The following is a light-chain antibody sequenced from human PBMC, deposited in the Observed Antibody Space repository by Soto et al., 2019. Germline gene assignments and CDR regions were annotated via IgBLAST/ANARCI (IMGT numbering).Light chain of an antibody. CDR3: QQYDGY. J-gene: IGKJ3*01. CDR1: QNINTW. Sequence: QMTPSPSTLSASVGDRVTITCRASQNINTWLAWYQQKPGTAPRLLIYDVSTLQSGVPSRFSGSGYGTEFTLTITSLQPDDSAIYYCQQYDGYFGPGTKV. CDR2: DVS. V-gene: IGKV1-5*01.